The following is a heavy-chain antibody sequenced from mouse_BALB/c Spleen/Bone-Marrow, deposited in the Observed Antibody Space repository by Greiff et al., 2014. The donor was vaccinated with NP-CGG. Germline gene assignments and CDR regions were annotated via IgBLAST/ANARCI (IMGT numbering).Heavy chain of an antibody. V-gene: IGHV1-18*01. CDR2: VNPNIGGP. J-gene: IGHJ2*01. CDR1: GYTFTDNT. CDR3: ARSVHFDN. Sequence: VQLQQPGPELVKPGASVKISCKTSGYTFTDNTIHWVKQSLGKSLAWIGSVNPNIGGPTYHQRVKGRATLTVDKSSNTAYMELRSLTSEDAAVYYCARSVHFDNWGQGTTLTVSS.